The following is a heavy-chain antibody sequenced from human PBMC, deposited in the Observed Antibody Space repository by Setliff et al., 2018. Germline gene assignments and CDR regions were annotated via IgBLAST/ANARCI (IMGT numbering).Heavy chain of an antibody. Sequence: PSETLSLTCTVSNGSISISDSYWGWIRQSPGKGLEWIGSIYYTGSTSYKQSLEGRVTISVATSKNHFSLRLSSVTAADTAVYYCARQAGLRGYYGSNSLYYFDFWGQGTLVTVSS. V-gene: IGHV4-39*01. CDR3: ARQAGLRGYYGSNSLYYFDF. CDR2: IYYTGST. CDR1: NGSISISDSY. J-gene: IGHJ4*02. D-gene: IGHD3-10*01.